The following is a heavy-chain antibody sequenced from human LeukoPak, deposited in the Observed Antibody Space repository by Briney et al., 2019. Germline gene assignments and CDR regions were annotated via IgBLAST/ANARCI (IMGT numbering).Heavy chain of an antibody. CDR1: GGSFSGYY. V-gene: IGHV4-34*01. Sequence: PSETLSLTCAVYGGSFSGYYWSWIRQPPGKGLEWIGEINHSRSTNYNPSLKSRVTISVDTSKNQFSLKLSSVTAADTAVYYCARTYYDFWRSPYYYYYYYMDVWGKGTTVTVSS. CDR2: INHSRST. J-gene: IGHJ6*03. D-gene: IGHD3-3*01. CDR3: ARTYYDFWRSPYYYYYYYMDV.